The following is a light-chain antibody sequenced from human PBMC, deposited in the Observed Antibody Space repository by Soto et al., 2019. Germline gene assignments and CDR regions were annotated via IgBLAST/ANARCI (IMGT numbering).Light chain of an antibody. CDR3: QQYTNWPPIT. J-gene: IGKJ5*01. CDR1: QYISNS. Sequence: EMVMTQSPATLSVSPGERATLSCRASQYISNSLAWYQQKPGQAPRLLIYGASTRATGIPDRFSGSGSGTDFTLTISSLQSEDFAVYYCQQYTNWPPITFGQGTRLEIK. CDR2: GAS. V-gene: IGKV3D-15*01.